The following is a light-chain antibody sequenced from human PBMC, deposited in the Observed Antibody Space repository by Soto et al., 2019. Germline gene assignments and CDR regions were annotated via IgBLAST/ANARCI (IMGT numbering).Light chain of an antibody. CDR3: NSYRSSITPVV. V-gene: IGLV2-14*01. CDR1: SSDIGGYNY. Sequence: QSALTQPASVSGSPGQSITISCTGTSSDIGGYNYVSWYQQHPGKAPKLMIYEVSNRPSGVSGRFSGSKSGNTASLTISGLQAEDEADYYCNSYRSSITPVVFGGGTKVTVL. J-gene: IGLJ2*01. CDR2: EVS.